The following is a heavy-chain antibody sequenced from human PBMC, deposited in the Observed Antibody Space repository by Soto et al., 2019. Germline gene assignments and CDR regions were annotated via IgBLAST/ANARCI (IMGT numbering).Heavy chain of an antibody. V-gene: IGHV1-46*03. CDR3: ARAYLYIGSEFDP. D-gene: IGHD1-26*01. CDR1: GYSFTDYY. Sequence: ASVKVSCKASGYSFTDYYIHWVRQAPGQGLEWMGIINPNDGSTTYAQQFQDRVTMTRDTSTNTVYMELSSLRSEDTAVYYCARAYLYIGSEFDPWGQGTLVTGSS. CDR2: INPNDGST. J-gene: IGHJ5*02.